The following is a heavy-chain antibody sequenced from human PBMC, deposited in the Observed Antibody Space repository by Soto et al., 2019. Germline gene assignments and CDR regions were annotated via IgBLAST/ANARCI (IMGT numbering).Heavy chain of an antibody. Sequence: GGSLRLSCAASGFTFISYCMHWVRHAPGKGLEWVAVISYDGSNKYYADSVKGRFTISRDNSKNTLYLQMNSLRAEDTAVYYCAKDYGGSYYYGMDVWGQGITVTVSS. CDR1: GFTFISYC. D-gene: IGHD4-17*01. V-gene: IGHV3-30*18. CDR2: ISYDGSNK. J-gene: IGHJ6*02. CDR3: AKDYGGSYYYGMDV.